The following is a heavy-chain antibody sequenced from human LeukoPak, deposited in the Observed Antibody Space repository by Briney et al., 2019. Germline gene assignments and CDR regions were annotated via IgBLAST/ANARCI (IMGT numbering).Heavy chain of an antibody. D-gene: IGHD2-2*01. Sequence: GGSLRLSCAASGFTFSSCAMSWVRQAPGKGLDWVSTISGDGYTTYYADSVKGRFTMSRDNSKNTLYLQMNSLRAEDTAVYYCAKRLSSTSCWGLDYWGQGTLVTVSS. CDR2: ISGDGYTT. CDR1: GFTFSSCA. CDR3: AKRLSSTSCWGLDY. J-gene: IGHJ4*02. V-gene: IGHV3-23*01.